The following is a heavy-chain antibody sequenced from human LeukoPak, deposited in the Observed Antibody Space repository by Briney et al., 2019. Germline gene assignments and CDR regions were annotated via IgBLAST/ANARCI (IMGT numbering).Heavy chain of an antibody. CDR1: GGSISSYY. Sequence: SETLSLTCTVSGGSISSYYWSWILQPAGKGLEWIGRIYTSGSTNYNPSLKSRVTMSVDTSKNQFSLKLSSVTAADTAVYYCASAYCSSTSCYRPYAFDIWGQGTMVTVSS. CDR2: IYTSGST. CDR3: ASAYCSSTSCYRPYAFDI. J-gene: IGHJ3*02. V-gene: IGHV4-4*07. D-gene: IGHD2-2*01.